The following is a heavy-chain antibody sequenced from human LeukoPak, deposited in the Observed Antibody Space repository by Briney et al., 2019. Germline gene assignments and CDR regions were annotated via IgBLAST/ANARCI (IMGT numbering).Heavy chain of an antibody. J-gene: IGHJ3*02. CDR1: GFTFSSYA. Sequence: GGSLRLSCAASGFTFSSYAMHWVRQAPGKGLEWVAVISYDGSNKYYADSVKGRFTISRDNAKNSLYLQMNSLRAEDTAVYYCARDPGIVVVPAVPDAFDIWGQGTMVTVSS. CDR2: ISYDGSNK. CDR3: ARDPGIVVVPAVPDAFDI. V-gene: IGHV3-30-3*01. D-gene: IGHD2-2*01.